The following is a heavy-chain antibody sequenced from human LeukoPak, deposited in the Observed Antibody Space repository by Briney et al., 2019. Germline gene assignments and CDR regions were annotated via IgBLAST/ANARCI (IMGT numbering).Heavy chain of an antibody. Sequence: GASVKVSCKASGYTFTSYYMHWVRQAPGQGLEWMGIINPSGGSTNYAQKFQGRVTITADKSTSTAYMELSSLRSEDTAVYYCARLGYGGNSSPGGDYWGQGTLVTVSS. J-gene: IGHJ4*02. CDR2: INPSGGST. CDR3: ARLGYGGNSSPGGDY. V-gene: IGHV1-46*01. D-gene: IGHD4-23*01. CDR1: GYTFTSYY.